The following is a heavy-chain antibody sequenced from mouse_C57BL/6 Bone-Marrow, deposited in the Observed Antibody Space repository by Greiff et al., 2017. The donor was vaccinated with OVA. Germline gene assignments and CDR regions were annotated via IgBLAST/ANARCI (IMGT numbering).Heavy chain of an antibody. V-gene: IGHV5-4*03. CDR2: ISDGGGYT. D-gene: IGHD1-1*01. CDR1: GFTFSSYA. J-gene: IGHJ2*01. CDR3: ARGSYYYGSSPDY. Sequence: EVMLVESGGGLVKPGGSLKLSCAASGFTFSSYAMSWVRQTPEKRLEWVATISDGGGYTYYPDNVKGRFTFSRDNAKNKLYLQMSHLKSEDTDRYYCARGSYYYGSSPDYWGQGTTLTVSS.